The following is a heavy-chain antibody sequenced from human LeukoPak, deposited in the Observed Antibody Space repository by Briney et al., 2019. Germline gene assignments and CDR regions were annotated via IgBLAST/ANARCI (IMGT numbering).Heavy chain of an antibody. CDR3: ARVASSSWYWGDYYYMDV. Sequence: ASVKVSCKASGYTFTSYYMHWVRQAPGQGLEWMGIINPSGGSTSYAQKFQGRVTMTRDMSTSTVYMELSSLRSEDTAVYYCARVASSSWYWGDYYYMDVWGKGTTVTVSS. CDR2: INPSGGST. J-gene: IGHJ6*03. CDR1: GYTFTSYY. V-gene: IGHV1-46*01. D-gene: IGHD6-13*01.